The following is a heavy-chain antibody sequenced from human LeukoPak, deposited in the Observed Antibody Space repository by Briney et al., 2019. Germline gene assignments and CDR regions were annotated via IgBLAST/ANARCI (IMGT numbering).Heavy chain of an antibody. D-gene: IGHD2-15*01. Sequence: PGGSLRLSCAASGFTFSGSAMHWVRQASGKGLEWVGRIRSKANSYATAYAASVKGRFTISRDDSKNTAYLQMNSLKTEDTAVYYCTRTKEPRYCSGGSCYSGMFRGYYYYYMDVWGKGTTVTVSS. CDR3: TRTKEPRYCSGGSCYSGMFRGYYYYYMDV. V-gene: IGHV3-73*01. CDR1: GFTFSGSA. J-gene: IGHJ6*03. CDR2: IRSKANSYAT.